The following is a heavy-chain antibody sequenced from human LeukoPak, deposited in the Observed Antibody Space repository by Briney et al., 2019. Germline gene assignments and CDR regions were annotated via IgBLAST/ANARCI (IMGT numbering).Heavy chain of an antibody. J-gene: IGHJ3*02. D-gene: IGHD5-24*01. Sequence: GGSLRLSCAASGFTFSDYYMSWIRQAPGKGLEWVSSISSSSSYIYYADSVKGRFTISRDNAKNSLYLQMNSLRAEDTAVYYCAKSGPYRDGYPNAFDIWGQGTMVTVSS. CDR2: ISSSSSYI. CDR1: GFTFSDYY. V-gene: IGHV3-11*06. CDR3: AKSGPYRDGYPNAFDI.